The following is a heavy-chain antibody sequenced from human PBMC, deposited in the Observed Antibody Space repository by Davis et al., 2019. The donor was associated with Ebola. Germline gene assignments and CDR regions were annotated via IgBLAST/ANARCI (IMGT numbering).Heavy chain of an antibody. CDR2: ISSSSSYI. J-gene: IGHJ4*02. D-gene: IGHD7-27*01. Sequence: GESLKISCAASGFTFSSYSMNWVRQAPGKGLEWVSSISSSSSYIYYADSVKGRFTISRDNAKNTLYLQMNSLRAEDTAVYYCAKERWGFALDYWGQGTLVTVSS. CDR1: GFTFSSYS. CDR3: AKERWGFALDY. V-gene: IGHV3-21*04.